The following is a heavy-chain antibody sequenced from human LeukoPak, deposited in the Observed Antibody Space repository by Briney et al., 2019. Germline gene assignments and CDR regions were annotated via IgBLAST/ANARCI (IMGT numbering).Heavy chain of an antibody. CDR2: IYYSGST. J-gene: IGHJ4*02. D-gene: IGHD3-3*01. CDR1: GGSISSYY. Sequence: SETLSLTCTVSGGSISSYYWSWIRQPPGKGLEWIGYIYYSGSTNYNPSLKGRVTISVDTSKNQFSLKLSSVTAADTAVYYCAVHPGDDFWSGYYPYWGQGTLVTVSS. V-gene: IGHV4-59*01. CDR3: AVHPGDDFWSGYYPY.